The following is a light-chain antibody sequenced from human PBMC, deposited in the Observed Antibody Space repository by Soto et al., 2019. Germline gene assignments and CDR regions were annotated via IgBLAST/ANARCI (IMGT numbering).Light chain of an antibody. J-gene: IGLJ3*02. V-gene: IGLV1-40*01. CDR1: DSNIGAGSD. Sequence: QSVLTQPRSVSGAPGQRVTISCAGSDSNIGAGSDVHWYQHLPGTAPKLLIYENSNRPSGVPDRFSGSKSGTSGSLDITGLQAEDEADYYCQSYDSSLSVWMFGGGTKLTVL. CDR2: ENS. CDR3: QSYDSSLSVWM.